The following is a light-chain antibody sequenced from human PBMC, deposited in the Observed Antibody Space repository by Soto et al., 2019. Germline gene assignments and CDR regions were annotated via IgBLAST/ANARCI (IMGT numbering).Light chain of an antibody. CDR3: SSYAGSNNPPYV. CDR2: EVN. J-gene: IGLJ1*01. V-gene: IGLV2-8*01. Sequence: QSALTQPPSASGSPGQSVTISCTETSSDVGGFNYVSWHQQHPGKAPKLILYEVNKRPSGVPDRFSGSKSCNTASLTVSGRQADDEADYYCSSYAGSNNPPYVFGTGTKLTVL. CDR1: SSDVGGFNY.